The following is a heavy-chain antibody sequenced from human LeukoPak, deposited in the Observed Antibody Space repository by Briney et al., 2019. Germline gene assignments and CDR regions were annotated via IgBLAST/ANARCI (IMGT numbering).Heavy chain of an antibody. CDR3: ARGRYSSSWYQTQDYYYMDV. CDR2: IIPIFGTA. D-gene: IGHD6-13*01. V-gene: IGHV1-69*05. Sequence: PEASVKVSCKASGGTFSSYAISWVRQAPGQGLEWMGGIIPIFGTANYAQKFQGRVTITTDESTCTAYMELSSLRSEDTAVYYCARGRYSSSWYQTQDYYYMDVWGKGTTVTVSS. CDR1: GGTFSSYA. J-gene: IGHJ6*03.